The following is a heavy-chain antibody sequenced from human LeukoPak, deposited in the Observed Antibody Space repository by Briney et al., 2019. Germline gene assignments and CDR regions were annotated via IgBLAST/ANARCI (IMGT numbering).Heavy chain of an antibody. CDR2: KSSSGST. CDR3: ARDSRTERPWYFDL. D-gene: IGHD3/OR15-3a*01. Sequence: KPSETLSLTCTVSGASISLYYWSWIRQPAGKGLEWIGRKSSSGSTNYNPSLKSRVTMSVDTSKNQFSLDLSSVTAADTAVYYCARDSRTERPWYFDLWGRGTLVTVSS. CDR1: GASISLYY. J-gene: IGHJ2*01. V-gene: IGHV4-4*07.